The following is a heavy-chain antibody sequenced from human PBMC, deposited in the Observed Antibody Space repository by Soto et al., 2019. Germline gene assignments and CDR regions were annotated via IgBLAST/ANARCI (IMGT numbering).Heavy chain of an antibody. V-gene: IGHV4-34*01. Sequence: SETLSRSFAVYGGPFSCYYWSWIRQPPGKVLELIGEIGEINHSGSTNYNPSLNSRVSISLDTSKNQLSLKLSSVTAADTAVYYCERGSGFTPPREEIDGYHSQDGYYWLEVWAQGTTVTVSS. CDR1: GGPFSCYY. CDR3: ERGSGFTPPREEIDGYHSQDGYYWLEV. D-gene: IGHD5-12*01. CDR2: INHSGST. J-gene: IGHJ6*02.